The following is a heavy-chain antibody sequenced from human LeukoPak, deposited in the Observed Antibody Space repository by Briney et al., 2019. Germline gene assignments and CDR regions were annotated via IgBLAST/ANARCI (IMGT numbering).Heavy chain of an antibody. J-gene: IGHJ4*02. D-gene: IGHD7-27*01. V-gene: IGHV3-74*01. CDR2: IISDASST. CDR1: GYTFSSYW. CDR3: TRGPLGTGEIDY. Sequence: GGSLRLSCAASGYTFSSYWMHWVRQAPGKGLFWVSRIISDASSTLYADSVKGRFTIPRDNAKNMLYLQMNSLTVEDTGLYYCTRGPLGTGEIDYWGQGTLVTVSS.